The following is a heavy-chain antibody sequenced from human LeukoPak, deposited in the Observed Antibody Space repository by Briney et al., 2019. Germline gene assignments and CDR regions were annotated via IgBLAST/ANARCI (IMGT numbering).Heavy chain of an antibody. D-gene: IGHD6-19*01. V-gene: IGHV3-23*01. Sequence: PGGSLRLSCAASGFTFSNYAMNWVRQVPGKGLDWVSTISSSGGNTYNADSVKGRFTISRDNSKNTLYLQMNSLRAEDTAVYYCAKRAASSGYYFDQWGQGTLVTVSS. CDR3: AKRAASSGYYFDQ. CDR1: GFTFSNYA. J-gene: IGHJ4*02. CDR2: ISSSGGNT.